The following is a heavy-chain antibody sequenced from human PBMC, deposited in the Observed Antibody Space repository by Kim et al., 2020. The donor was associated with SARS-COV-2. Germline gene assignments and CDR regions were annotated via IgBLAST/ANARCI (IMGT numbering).Heavy chain of an antibody. CDR1: GFTFSSYS. D-gene: IGHD3-16*02. CDR3: ARGGSSYDYVWGSYRPGD. CDR2: ISSSSSYI. J-gene: IGHJ4*02. Sequence: GGSLRLSCAASGFTFSSYSMNWVRQAPGKGLEWVSSISSSSSYIYYADSVKGRFTISRDNAKNSLYLQMNSLRAEDTAVYYCARGGSSYDYVWGSYRPGDWGQGTLVTVSS. V-gene: IGHV3-21*01.